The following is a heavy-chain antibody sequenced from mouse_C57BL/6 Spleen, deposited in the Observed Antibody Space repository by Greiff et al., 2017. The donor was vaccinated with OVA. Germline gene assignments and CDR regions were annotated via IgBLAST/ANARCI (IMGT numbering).Heavy chain of an antibody. CDR2: ISDGGSYT. CDR3: AREGGFYYGSSQSPYYYAMDY. D-gene: IGHD1-1*01. V-gene: IGHV5-4*01. J-gene: IGHJ4*01. CDR1: GFTFSSYA. Sequence: EVQGVESGGGLVKPGGSLKLSCAASGFTFSSYAMSWVRQTPEKRLEWVATISDGGSYTYYPDNVKGRFTISRDNAKNNLYLQMSHLKSEDTAMYYCAREGGFYYGSSQSPYYYAMDYWGQGTSVTVSS.